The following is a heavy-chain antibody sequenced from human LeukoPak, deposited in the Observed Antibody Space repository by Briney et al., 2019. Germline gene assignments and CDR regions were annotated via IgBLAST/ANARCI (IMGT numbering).Heavy chain of an antibody. Sequence: TGGSLRLSCAASGFTFSSYGIHWVRQAPGKGLEWVAVISYDGSNKYYADSVKGRFTISRDNSKNTLYLQMNSLRAEDTAVYYCAKDLSYPGIAAAGRFDYWGQGTLVTVSS. CDR1: GFTFSSYG. D-gene: IGHD6-13*01. CDR3: AKDLSYPGIAAAGRFDY. CDR2: ISYDGSNK. V-gene: IGHV3-30*18. J-gene: IGHJ4*02.